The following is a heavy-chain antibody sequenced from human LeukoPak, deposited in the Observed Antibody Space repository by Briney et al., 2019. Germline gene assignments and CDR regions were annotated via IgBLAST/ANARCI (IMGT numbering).Heavy chain of an antibody. CDR2: IYYSGST. D-gene: IGHD3-22*01. CDR1: GGSISSYY. Sequence: SETLSLTCTVSGGSISSYYWSWIRQPPGKGLEWIGYIYYSGSTYYNPSLKSRVTISVDTSKNQFSLKLSSVTAADTAVYYCARVGRDYYDSSGYDYWGQGTLVTVSS. V-gene: IGHV4-59*12. J-gene: IGHJ4*02. CDR3: ARVGRDYYDSSGYDY.